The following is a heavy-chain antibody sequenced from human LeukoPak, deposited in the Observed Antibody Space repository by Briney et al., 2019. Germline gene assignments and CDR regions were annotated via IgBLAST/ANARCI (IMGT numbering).Heavy chain of an antibody. CDR2: INPDGSTT. V-gene: IGHV3-74*01. CDR1: GFTFSSFW. Sequence: GGSLRLSCGASGFTFSSFWMHWVRQAPGKGLVWVSLINPDGSTTSYADSVKGRFTVSRDNAKNTLYLQMNSLRAEDTAVYYCAHSWLPTGDWGQGTLVTVSS. CDR3: AHSWLPTGD. J-gene: IGHJ4*02. D-gene: IGHD6-19*01.